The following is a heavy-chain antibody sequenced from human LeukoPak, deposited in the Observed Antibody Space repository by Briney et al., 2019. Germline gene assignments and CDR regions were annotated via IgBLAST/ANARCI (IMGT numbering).Heavy chain of an antibody. CDR1: GSSCTNYW. D-gene: IGHD4-17*01. V-gene: IGHV5-51*01. CDR2: IYPGNSDT. CDR3: ARWGTVTRFVVDY. J-gene: IGHJ4*02. Sequence: RGAPLKFSCKASGSSCTNYWIGWVRAMPGKGLEWMGIIYPGNSDTRYSPSFQGQVTISADKSITTAYLQWRSLKASDTAMYYCARWGTVTRFVVDYWGQGTLVTVSS.